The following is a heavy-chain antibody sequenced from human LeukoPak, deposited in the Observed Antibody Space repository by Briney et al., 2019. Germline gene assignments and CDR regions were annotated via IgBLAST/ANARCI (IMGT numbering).Heavy chain of an antibody. J-gene: IGHJ4*02. V-gene: IGHV3-23*01. D-gene: IGHD3-22*01. Sequence: GGSLRLSCAASGFTFSIYAMSWVRQAPGKGLEWVSSITSSGETTYYAGSVKGQFTISRDNSKNTVYLQMNSLRAEDTAVYYCARDRPNYYGANGHYYRRDGDYWGREPWSPSPQ. CDR2: ITSSGETT. CDR1: GFTFSIYA. CDR3: ARDRPNYYGANGHYYRRDGDY.